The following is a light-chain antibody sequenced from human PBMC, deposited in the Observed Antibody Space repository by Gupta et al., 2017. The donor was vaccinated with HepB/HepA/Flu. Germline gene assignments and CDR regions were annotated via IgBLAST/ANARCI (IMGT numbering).Light chain of an antibody. V-gene: IGKV1-39*01. CDR1: LTIRNY. Sequence: DIQMTQSPSSLSASVGDRVTITCRASLTIRNYLNWYQQKPGKAPNLLIYAASSLQSGAPSRFSGSGSGTDFTLTISRLQPEDFATYYCQETDRTQFTFGHGTKVHIK. CDR2: AAS. J-gene: IGKJ3*01. CDR3: QETDRTQFT.